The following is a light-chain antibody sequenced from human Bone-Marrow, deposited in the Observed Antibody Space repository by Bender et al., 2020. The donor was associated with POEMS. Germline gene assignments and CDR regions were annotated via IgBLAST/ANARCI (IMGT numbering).Light chain of an antibody. V-gene: IGLV2-23*03. J-gene: IGLJ1*01. CDR3: CSVVGGSTFVYV. CDR2: EGN. Sequence: HSALTQPASVSGSPGQSITISCTGTSSDVGGYNLVSWYQQHPGKAPKLIIYEGNKRPSGVSNRFSGSKSDNTASLTISGLQAEDEADYYCCSVVGGSTFVYVFGTGTTVNVL. CDR1: SSDVGGYNL.